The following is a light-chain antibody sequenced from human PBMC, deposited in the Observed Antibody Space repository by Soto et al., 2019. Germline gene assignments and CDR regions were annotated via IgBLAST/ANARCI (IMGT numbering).Light chain of an antibody. V-gene: IGKV3-11*01. CDR1: QSVSSY. J-gene: IGKJ1*01. CDR3: QQRSNWPRT. Sequence: EIVLTQSPATLSLSPGERATRTCRASQSVSSYLAWYQQKPSQAPRLLIYDASNRATGIPARFSGSGSGTDFTLTISSLEPEDFAVYYCQQRSNWPRTFGHGTKVEIK. CDR2: DAS.